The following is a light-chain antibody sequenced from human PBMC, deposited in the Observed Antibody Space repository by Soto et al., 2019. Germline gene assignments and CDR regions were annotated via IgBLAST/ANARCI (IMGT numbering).Light chain of an antibody. V-gene: IGKV1-5*03. CDR2: KAS. Sequence: DIQVTQSPSTLSASVGDRVTITCRASQSISSWLAWYQQKSGKAPKLLIYKASSLESGVPSRFSGSGSGTEFTLTISSLQPDDFATYYCQQYNSYPLTSGGGTKVEIK. CDR3: QQYNSYPLT. CDR1: QSISSW. J-gene: IGKJ4*01.